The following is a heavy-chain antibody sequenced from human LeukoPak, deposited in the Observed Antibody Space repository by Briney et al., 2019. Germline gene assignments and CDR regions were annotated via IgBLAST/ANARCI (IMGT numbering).Heavy chain of an antibody. CDR1: GYTLTELS. CDR3: ATEGKWLRIQPHYYYYYGMDV. CDR2: FDLEDGET. D-gene: IGHD5-12*01. J-gene: IGHJ6*02. Sequence: ASVKVSCQVSGYTLTELSMHWVRQAPGKGLEWMGGFDLEDGETIYAQKFQGRVTMTEDTSTDTAYMELSSLRSEDTAVYYCATEGKWLRIQPHYYYYYGMDVWGQGTTVTVSS. V-gene: IGHV1-24*01.